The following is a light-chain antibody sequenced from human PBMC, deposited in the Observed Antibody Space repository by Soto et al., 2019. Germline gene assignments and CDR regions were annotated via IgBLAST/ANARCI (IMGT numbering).Light chain of an antibody. CDR3: QQYNSYWT. Sequence: DIQMTQSPSTLSASVGDRVTITCRASQSISSWLAWYQQKPGKAPKLLIYDASSLESGVPSRFSGSGSGTEFTLTISSLQPDDVATYHCQQYNSYWTFGQGTKVEIK. CDR2: DAS. CDR1: QSISSW. V-gene: IGKV1-5*01. J-gene: IGKJ1*01.